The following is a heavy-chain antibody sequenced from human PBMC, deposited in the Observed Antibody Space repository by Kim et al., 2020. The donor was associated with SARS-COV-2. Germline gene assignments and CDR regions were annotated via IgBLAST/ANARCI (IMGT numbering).Heavy chain of an antibody. V-gene: IGHV3-48*02. Sequence: GGSLRLSCAASGFTFSSYSMNWVRQAPGKGLEWVSYISSSSSTIYYADSVKGRFTISRDNAKNSLYLQMNSLRDEDTAVYYCARDPRILSKPTYFDYWGQGTLVTVSS. J-gene: IGHJ4*02. D-gene: IGHD2-15*01. CDR1: GFTFSSYS. CDR2: ISSSSSTI. CDR3: ARDPRILSKPTYFDY.